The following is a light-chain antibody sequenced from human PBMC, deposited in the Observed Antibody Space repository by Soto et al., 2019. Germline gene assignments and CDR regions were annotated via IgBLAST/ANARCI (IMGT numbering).Light chain of an antibody. CDR2: ASS. CDR1: QSLSNY. CDR3: QQSYNAPRT. Sequence: DIQMTQSPYSLSASVGDRVTITCRASQSLSNYLNWYQQKTGKAPRLLIHASSSLHSGVPSMFRGSGSGTDFTHTISSLQPEDFAIYYCQQSYNAPRTFGPGTKVEIK. V-gene: IGKV1-39*01. J-gene: IGKJ1*01.